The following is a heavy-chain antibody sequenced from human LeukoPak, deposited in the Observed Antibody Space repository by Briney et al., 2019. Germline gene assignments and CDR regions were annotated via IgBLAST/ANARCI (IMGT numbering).Heavy chain of an antibody. CDR3: AKDWYITGTTLLFDY. J-gene: IGHJ4*02. Sequence: GGSLRLSCAASRFTFSSYAMSWVRQAPGKVLEWVSAISGSGGSTYYADSVKGRFTISRDNSKNTLYLQMNSLRAEDTAVYYCAKDWYITGTTLLFDYWGQGTLVTVSS. V-gene: IGHV3-23*01. CDR2: ISGSGGST. D-gene: IGHD1-20*01. CDR1: RFTFSSYA.